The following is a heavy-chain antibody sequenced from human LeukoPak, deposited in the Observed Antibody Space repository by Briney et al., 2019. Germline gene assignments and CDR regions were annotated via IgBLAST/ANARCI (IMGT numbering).Heavy chain of an antibody. CDR2: ISSSSSYI. CDR3: ARDFAGVDYGDYIGWFDP. V-gene: IGHV3-21*01. J-gene: IGHJ5*02. CDR1: GFTFSSYS. Sequence: GESMSLSWAASGFTFSSYSVKWVRQPPGEGLEWVGSISSSSSYIYYADSVKGRFTISRDNAKNSLYLQMNSLRAEDTAVYYCARDFAGVDYGDYIGWFDPWGQGTQVTVSS. D-gene: IGHD4-17*01.